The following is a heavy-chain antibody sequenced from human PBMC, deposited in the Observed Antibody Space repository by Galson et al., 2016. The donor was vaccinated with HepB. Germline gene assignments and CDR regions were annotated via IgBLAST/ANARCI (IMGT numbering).Heavy chain of an antibody. CDR3: ASSSYYASGSYYNPWYYYGLGV. V-gene: IGHV4-61*01. CDR2: IYYSGST. CDR1: GGSVSSATYY. Sequence: ETLSLTCSVSGGSVSSATYYWSWIRQPPGKGLEWIGYIYYSGSTHYNPSLKSRVTISVDTSKNQFSLKLSSVTAADTAVYYCASSSYYASGSYYNPWYYYGLGVWGQGTTVTVSS. J-gene: IGHJ6*02. D-gene: IGHD3-10*01.